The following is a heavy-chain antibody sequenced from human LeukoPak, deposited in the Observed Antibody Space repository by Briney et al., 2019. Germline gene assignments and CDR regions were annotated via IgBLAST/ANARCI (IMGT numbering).Heavy chain of an antibody. J-gene: IGHJ4*02. CDR1: GDSVSSGSYY. V-gene: IGHV4-61*01. Sequence: PSETLSLTCTVSGDSVSSGSYYWSWIRQPPGKGLEWIGYIYYSGSTNYNPSLKSRVTISVDASKNQFSPKLTSVTAADTAVYYCARGDNFGSGSPGNFDYWGQGTLVTVSS. CDR2: IYYSGST. D-gene: IGHD3-10*01. CDR3: ARGDNFGSGSPGNFDY.